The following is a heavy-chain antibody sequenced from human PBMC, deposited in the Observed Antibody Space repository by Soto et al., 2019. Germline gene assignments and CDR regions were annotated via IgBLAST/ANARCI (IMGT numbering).Heavy chain of an antibody. V-gene: IGHV1-2*04. Sequence: QVQLVQSGAEVKKPGASVKVSCKASGYTFTGYYMHWVRQAPGQGLEWMGWINPNSGGTNYARKFQGWVTMTRDTSISTAYMELSRLRSDDTAVYYCAGEIAVAGHYYFDYWGQGTLVTVSS. J-gene: IGHJ4*02. CDR1: GYTFTGYY. CDR3: AGEIAVAGHYYFDY. CDR2: INPNSGGT. D-gene: IGHD6-19*01.